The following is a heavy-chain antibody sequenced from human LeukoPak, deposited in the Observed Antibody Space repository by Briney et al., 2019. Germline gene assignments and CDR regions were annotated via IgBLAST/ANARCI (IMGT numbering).Heavy chain of an antibody. J-gene: IGHJ4*02. V-gene: IGHV1-18*01. CDR3: ARDQPIYGFEMATTSLDY. Sequence: GASVKVSCKASGGTFSSYAISWVRQAPGQGLEWMGWISAYNGNTNYAQKLQGRVTMTTDTSTSTAYMELRSLRSDDTAVYYCARDQPIYGFEMATTSLDYWGQGTLVTVSS. CDR2: ISAYNGNT. D-gene: IGHD5-24*01. CDR1: GGTFSSYA.